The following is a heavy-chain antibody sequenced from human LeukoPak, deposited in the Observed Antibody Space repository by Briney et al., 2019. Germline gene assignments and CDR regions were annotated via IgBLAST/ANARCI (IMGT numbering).Heavy chain of an antibody. CDR3: ARDLPTTVTTGWFDP. J-gene: IGHJ5*02. CDR2: IYTSGST. V-gene: IGHV4-4*07. CDR1: GGSISSYY. Sequence: PSETLSLTCTVSGGSISSYYWIWIRQPAGKGLEWIGRIYTSGSTNYNPSLKSRVTMSVDTSKNQFSLKLSSVTAADTAVYYCARDLPTTVTTGWFDPWGQGTLVTVSS. D-gene: IGHD4-11*01.